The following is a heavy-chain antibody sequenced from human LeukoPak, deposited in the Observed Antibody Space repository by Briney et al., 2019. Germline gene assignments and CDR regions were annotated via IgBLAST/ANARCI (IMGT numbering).Heavy chain of an antibody. Sequence: GGSLRLSCAVSGFTFSSYAMSWVRQAPGKGLEWVSGISGSGGSISYADSVKGRFTISRDNSKNTLFLQMNSLRAAEATLIYSARGPRYDNGGYYYLAYFGYWGQGTLVTVSS. CDR1: GFTFSSYA. D-gene: IGHD3-22*01. V-gene: IGHV3-23*01. CDR2: ISGSGGSI. CDR3: ARGPRYDNGGYYYLAYFGY. J-gene: IGHJ4*02.